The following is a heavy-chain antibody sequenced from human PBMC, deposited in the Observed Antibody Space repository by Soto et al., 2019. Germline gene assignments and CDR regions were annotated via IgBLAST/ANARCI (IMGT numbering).Heavy chain of an antibody. CDR2: FDPEDGET. CDR3: ATEDYSSNWSFDY. Sequence: ASVKVSCKVSGYSLPALSMHWLRQAPGKGLEWMGGFDPEDGETIYAQKFQGRVTMSEDTSTETAYMELSSLRSEDTAVYYCATEDYSSNWSFDYWGQGTLVTVSS. CDR1: GYSLPALS. J-gene: IGHJ4*02. V-gene: IGHV1-24*01. D-gene: IGHD6-13*01.